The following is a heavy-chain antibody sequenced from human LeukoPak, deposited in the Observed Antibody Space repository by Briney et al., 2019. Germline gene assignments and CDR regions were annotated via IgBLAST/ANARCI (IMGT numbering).Heavy chain of an antibody. CDR1: GFTVSKKY. Sequence: GGSLRLSCAASGFTVSKKYMTWVSQAPGKGLEWVSSIYSGGGTYYADSVKGRFTISRDNSKNTLNLQMNSLRTEDTAVYYCATEAGVDWGQGTLVTVSS. CDR2: IYSGGGT. V-gene: IGHV3-66*01. J-gene: IGHJ4*02. CDR3: ATEAGVD. D-gene: IGHD6-13*01.